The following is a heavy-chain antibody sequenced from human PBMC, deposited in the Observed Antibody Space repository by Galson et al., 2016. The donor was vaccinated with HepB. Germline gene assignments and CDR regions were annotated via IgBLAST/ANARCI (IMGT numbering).Heavy chain of an antibody. J-gene: IGHJ4*02. CDR3: VKGHDPSYVFEH. Sequence: SLRLSCAASGFIFSAYAMSWVRQAPGKGLEWVSIISEIGAYTNYADSVRGRFTISRDNSGNTLYLQMNSLRVADTAIYYCVKGHDPSYVFEHWGQGAPVTVSS. CDR1: GFIFSAYA. CDR2: ISEIGAYT. D-gene: IGHD5-18*01. V-gene: IGHV3-23*01.